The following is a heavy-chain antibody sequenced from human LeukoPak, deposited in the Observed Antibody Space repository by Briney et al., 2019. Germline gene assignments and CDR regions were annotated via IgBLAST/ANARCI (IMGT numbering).Heavy chain of an antibody. CDR3: ARGGGYHIDY. D-gene: IGHD3-16*02. V-gene: IGHV4-38-2*01. Sequence: SETLSLTCAVSGYSISSGYYWGWIRQPPGKGLEWIGSIYHSGSTYYNSSLKSRVTISVDTSKNQFSLKLSSVTAADTAVYYCARGGGYHIDYWGQGTLVTVSS. CDR1: GYSISSGYY. J-gene: IGHJ4*02. CDR2: IYHSGST.